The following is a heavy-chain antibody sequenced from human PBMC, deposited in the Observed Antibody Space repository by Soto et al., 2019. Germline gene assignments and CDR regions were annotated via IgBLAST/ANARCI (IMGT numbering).Heavy chain of an antibody. CDR3: ARGSPEQKDIVVVPAAMPYDY. CDR1: GFTFRSYG. CDR2: IWYDGSNK. V-gene: IGHV3-33*08. J-gene: IGHJ4*02. D-gene: IGHD2-2*01. Sequence: PAGSLRLSCAASGFTFRSYGMHWARQAPGKGLEWVAVIWYDGSNKYYADSVKGRFTISRDNSKNTLYLQMNSLRAEDTAVYYCARGSPEQKDIVVVPAAMPYDYSGQGTLVTVPS.